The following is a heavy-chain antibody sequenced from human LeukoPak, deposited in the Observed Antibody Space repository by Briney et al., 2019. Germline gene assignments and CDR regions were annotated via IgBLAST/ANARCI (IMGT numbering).Heavy chain of an antibody. CDR3: ARANYGSGTRWLDP. Sequence: ASVKVSCKASGYTFASYGIHWVRQAPSQGLEWMGWINAGNDNTKYSQKFQGRVTITRDTPASTVYMELSSLRSEDTAVYYCARANYGSGTRWLDPWGQGTLVIVSS. D-gene: IGHD3-10*01. CDR2: INAGNDNT. V-gene: IGHV1-3*01. J-gene: IGHJ5*02. CDR1: GYTFASYG.